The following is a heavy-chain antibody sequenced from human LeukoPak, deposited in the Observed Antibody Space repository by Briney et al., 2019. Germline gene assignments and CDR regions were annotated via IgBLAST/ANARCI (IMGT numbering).Heavy chain of an antibody. D-gene: IGHD5-24*01. J-gene: IGHJ4*02. CDR2: ISGYNGNT. CDR1: GYNFPRYG. V-gene: IGHV1-18*01. CDR3: ASGREGYNPSDY. Sequence: ASVKVSCKASGYNFPRYGVSWVRQAPGQGLEWMGWISGYNGNTNYEQKYQGRVTLTTDTSTSTAYMELRSLRSDDTAVYYCASGREGYNPSDYWGQGTLVTVSS.